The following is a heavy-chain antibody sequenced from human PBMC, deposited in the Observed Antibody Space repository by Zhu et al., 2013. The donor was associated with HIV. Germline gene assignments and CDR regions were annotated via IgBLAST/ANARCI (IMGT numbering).Heavy chain of an antibody. J-gene: IGHJ4*01. CDR3: ARDHQSSVFRGVKFDY. CDR2: INPKSGVT. V-gene: IGHV1-2*02. Sequence: QVQLVQSGADVKKPGASVKVSCQASGYTFSDFYLHWVRQAPGQGLEWVGWINPKSGVTNYPQKFQGRVTMTRDTSISTAYLEVSRLRSDDTAVYFCARDHQSSVFRGVKFDYVGQGTLVAVSS. CDR1: GYTFSDFY. D-gene: IGHD3-10*01.